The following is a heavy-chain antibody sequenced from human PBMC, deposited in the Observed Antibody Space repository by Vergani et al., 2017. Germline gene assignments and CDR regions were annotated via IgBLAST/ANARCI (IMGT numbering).Heavy chain of an antibody. V-gene: IGHV1-69*08. Sequence: QVQLVQSGAEVKKPGSSVKVSCKASGGTFCSYTISWVRQAPGQGLEWMGRIIPILGIANYAQKFQGRVTITADKSTSTAYMELSSLRSEDTAVYYCARDWDYSSSYGTYWGQGTLVTVSS. CDR2: IIPILGIA. J-gene: IGHJ4*02. D-gene: IGHD6-13*01. CDR3: ARDWDYSSSYGTY. CDR1: GGTFCSYT.